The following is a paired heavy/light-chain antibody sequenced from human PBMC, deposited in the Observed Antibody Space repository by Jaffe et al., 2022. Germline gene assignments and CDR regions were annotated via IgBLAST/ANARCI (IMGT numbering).Light chain of an antibody. Sequence: QSVLTQPPSVSAAPGQKVTISCSGSSSNIGNNYVSWYQQFPGMAPKVLIYENNKRPSGIPDRFSGSKSGTSATLGITGLQTGDEADYYCGTWDNSLSSNWVFGGGTKLTVL. V-gene: IGLV1-51*02. J-gene: IGLJ3*02. CDR1: SSNIGNNY. CDR2: ENN. CDR3: GTWDNSLSSNWV.
Heavy chain of an antibody. V-gene: IGHV4-61*02. D-gene: IGHD3-10*01. CDR3: ARGFGSRSYETFDI. J-gene: IGHJ3*02. Sequence: QVQLQESGPGLVKPSQTLSLTCTVSGGSINGGGYYWSWIRQPAGRGLEWIGRIFHTGDTHYNSSLKSRVTISLDTSDNQFSLKLTSVTAADTAVYYCARGFGSRSYETFDIWGQGTMVTVSS. CDR2: IFHTGDT. CDR1: GGSINGGGYY.